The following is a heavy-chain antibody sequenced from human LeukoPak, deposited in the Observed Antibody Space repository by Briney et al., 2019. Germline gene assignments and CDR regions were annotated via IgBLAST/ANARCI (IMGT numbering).Heavy chain of an antibody. CDR3: AREIGYCSGGSCYLGWFDP. Sequence: GGSLRLSCAASGFTFSSYGMHWVRQAPGKGLEWVAFIRYDGSNKYYADSVKGRFTISRDNAKNSLYLQMNSLRAGDTAVYYCAREIGYCSGGSCYLGWFDPWGQGTLVTVSS. V-gene: IGHV3-30*02. J-gene: IGHJ5*02. D-gene: IGHD2-15*01. CDR2: IRYDGSNK. CDR1: GFTFSSYG.